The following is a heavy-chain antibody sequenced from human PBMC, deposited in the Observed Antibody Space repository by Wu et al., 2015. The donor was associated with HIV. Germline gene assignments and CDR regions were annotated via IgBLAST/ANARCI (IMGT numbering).Heavy chain of an antibody. CDR3: ARDRLRFLEWLFPGGLLHWTF. CDR2: IIPIFGTA. J-gene: IGHJ6*04. D-gene: IGHD3-3*01. CDR1: GGTFSSYA. Sequence: QVQLVQSGAEVKKPGSSVKVSCKASGGTFSSYAISWVRQAPGQGLEWMGGIIPIFGTANYAQKFQGRVTITADESTSTAYMELSSLRSEDTAVYYCARDRLRFLEWLFPGGLLHWTFWGKGDHGHRLL. V-gene: IGHV1-69*12.